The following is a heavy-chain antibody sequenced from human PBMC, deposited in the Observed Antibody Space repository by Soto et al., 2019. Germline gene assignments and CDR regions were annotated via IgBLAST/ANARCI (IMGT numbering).Heavy chain of an antibody. CDR1: GFTFSSHW. V-gene: IGHV3-74*01. CDR2: INSDGSTT. Sequence: EVQLVESGGGLVQPGGSLRLSCAASGFTFSSHWMHWVRQAPGKGLVWVSRINSDGSTTSYADSVKGRFTISRDNAKNTLSLQMNRLRPEDTAVYYCARVALSYSYGWPYGYWGQGTLVTVST. J-gene: IGHJ4*02. D-gene: IGHD6-19*01. CDR3: ARVALSYSYGWPYGY.